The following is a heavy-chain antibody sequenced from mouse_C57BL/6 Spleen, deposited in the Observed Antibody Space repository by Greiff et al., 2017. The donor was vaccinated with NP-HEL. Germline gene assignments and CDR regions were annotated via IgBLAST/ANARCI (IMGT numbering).Heavy chain of an antibody. D-gene: IGHD1-1*01. CDR2: ILPGSGST. Sequence: VKLMESGAELMKPGASVKLSCKATGYTFTGYWIEWVKQRPGHGLEWIGEILPGSGSTNYNEKFKGKATFTADPSSNTAYMQLSSLTTEDAAIYDCARQGYYYGSSYPFAYWGQWALVTVSA. V-gene: IGHV1-9*01. CDR3: ARQGYYYGSSYPFAY. J-gene: IGHJ3*01. CDR1: GYTFTGYW.